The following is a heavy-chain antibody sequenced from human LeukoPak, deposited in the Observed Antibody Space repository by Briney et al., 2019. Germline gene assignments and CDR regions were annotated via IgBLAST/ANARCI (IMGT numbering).Heavy chain of an antibody. Sequence: SETLSLTCTVSGGSISTYYWSWIRQPPGKGLEWIGYIYYSGSTNYNPSLKSRVTISVDTSTNQFSLELSSVTSADTAVYYCARTYYDISGYFPNYFDYWGPGTLVTVSS. D-gene: IGHD3-22*01. CDR3: ARTYYDISGYFPNYFDY. V-gene: IGHV4-59*01. CDR1: GGSISTYY. CDR2: IYYSGST. J-gene: IGHJ4*02.